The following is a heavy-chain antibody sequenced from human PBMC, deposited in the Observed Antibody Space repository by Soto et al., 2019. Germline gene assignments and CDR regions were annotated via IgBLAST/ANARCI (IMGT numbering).Heavy chain of an antibody. Sequence: PSEILSLTCAVHGGSFSGFYWSWIRQPPGKGLEWIGEINHRGTTTYNPSLKSRATISVDTSKNNFSLNLSSVTDADTAVYYCVRKHYSGFYYFDPWGQGTLVTVSS. CDR1: GGSFSGFY. D-gene: IGHD2-15*01. CDR3: VRKHYSGFYYFDP. CDR2: INHRGTT. J-gene: IGHJ5*02. V-gene: IGHV4-34*01.